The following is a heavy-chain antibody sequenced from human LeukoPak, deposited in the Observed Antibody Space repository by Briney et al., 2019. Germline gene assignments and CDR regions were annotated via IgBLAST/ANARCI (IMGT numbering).Heavy chain of an antibody. CDR2: IIPILGIA. Sequence: SVKVSCKASGGTFSSYAISWVRQAPGQGLEWMGRIIPILGIANYAQKFQGRVTITADKSTSTAYMELSSLRSEDTAVYYCAREDIVVVPAAMKAYGMDVWGQGTTVTVSS. J-gene: IGHJ6*02. D-gene: IGHD2-2*01. CDR3: AREDIVVVPAAMKAYGMDV. CDR1: GGTFSSYA. V-gene: IGHV1-69*04.